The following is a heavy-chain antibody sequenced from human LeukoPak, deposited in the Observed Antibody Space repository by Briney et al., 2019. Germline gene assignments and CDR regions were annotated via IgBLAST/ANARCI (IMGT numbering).Heavy chain of an antibody. CDR2: INWSGGSP. CDR3: ANEPTISGLGHYYLDI. CDR1: GFTFEVYC. D-gene: IGHD3-3*01. Sequence: GGSLRLSCAVSGFTFEVYCMIWVRQRPGKGLEWVSGINWSGGSPVYADSVKGRFTIFKDQAKNSLYLQMNSLIVDDTYFYCCANEPTISGLGHYYLDIWGQGTMVTVSS. V-gene: IGHV3-20*04. J-gene: IGHJ3*02.